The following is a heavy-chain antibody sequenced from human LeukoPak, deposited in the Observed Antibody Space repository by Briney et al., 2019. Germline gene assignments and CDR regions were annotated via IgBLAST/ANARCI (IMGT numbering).Heavy chain of an antibody. Sequence: GGSLRLSCAASGFTFSDYYVSWIRQAPGKGLEWVSSISSSSSYIYYADSVKGRFAISRDNAKNSLYLQMNSLRAEDTAVYYCAGRPFTFGGVIVNDYWGQGTLVTVSS. CDR2: ISSSSSYI. V-gene: IGHV3-11*06. D-gene: IGHD3-16*02. J-gene: IGHJ4*02. CDR3: AGRPFTFGGVIVNDY. CDR1: GFTFSDYY.